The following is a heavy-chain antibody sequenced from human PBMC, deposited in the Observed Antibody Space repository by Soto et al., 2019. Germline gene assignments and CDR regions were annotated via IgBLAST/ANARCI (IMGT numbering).Heavy chain of an antibody. J-gene: IGHJ4*02. CDR2: ISYDGSNK. CDR3: AKDGDYDFLTGYYRGDFVD. CDR1: GFTFSSYG. V-gene: IGHV3-30*18. Sequence: QVQLVESGGGVVQPGRSLRLSCAASGFTFSSYGMHWVRQAPGKGLEWVAVISYDGSNKYYADSVKGRFTISRDNSKNTLYLQMNSLRAEDTAVYYCAKDGDYDFLTGYYRGDFVDWGLGTLVTVSS. D-gene: IGHD3-9*01.